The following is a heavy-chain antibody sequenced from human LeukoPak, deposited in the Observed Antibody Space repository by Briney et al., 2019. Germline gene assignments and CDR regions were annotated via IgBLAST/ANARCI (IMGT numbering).Heavy chain of an antibody. CDR2: ISTSGST. CDR3: ASPRTSYRYTFDY. J-gene: IGHJ4*02. D-gene: IGHD5-18*01. V-gene: IGHV4-4*09. CDR1: VASIGNYY. Sequence: SETLSLTCAVSVASIGNYYWSWIRQAPGKGLEWIGYISTSGSTNYNPSLKSRVSISLDTSNNRFSLNLNFLTAADTAVYFCASPRTSYRYTFDYWGPGALVTVSS.